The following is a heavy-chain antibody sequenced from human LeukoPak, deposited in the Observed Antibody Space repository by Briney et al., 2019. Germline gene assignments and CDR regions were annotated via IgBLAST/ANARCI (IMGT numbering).Heavy chain of an antibody. J-gene: IGHJ4*02. V-gene: IGHV1-24*01. CDR2: FDPEDGET. CDR1: GYTLTELS. CDR3: ATVSSYSSSSPGDY. D-gene: IGHD6-6*01. Sequence: ASVKVSCKVSGYTLTELSMHWVRQAPGKGLEWMGGFDPEDGETIYAQKFRGRVTMTEDTSTDTAYMELSSLRSEDTAVYYCATVSSYSSSSPGDYWGQGTLVTVSS.